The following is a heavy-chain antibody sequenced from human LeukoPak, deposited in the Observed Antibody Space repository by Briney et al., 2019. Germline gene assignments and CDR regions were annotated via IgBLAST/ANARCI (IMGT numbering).Heavy chain of an antibody. CDR1: GYTFTGYY. CDR3: ARPDSSGDPFDY. D-gene: IGHD3-22*01. Sequence: GASVKASCKASGYTFTGYYMHWVRQAPGQGLEWMGRINPNSGGTNYAQKFQGRVTMTRDTSISTAYMELSRLRSDDTAVYYCARPDSSGDPFDYWGQGTLVTVSS. CDR2: INPNSGGT. V-gene: IGHV1-2*06. J-gene: IGHJ4*02.